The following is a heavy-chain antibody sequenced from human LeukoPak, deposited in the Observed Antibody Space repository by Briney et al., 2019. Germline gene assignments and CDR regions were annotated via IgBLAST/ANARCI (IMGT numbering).Heavy chain of an antibody. V-gene: IGHV1-2*02. Sequence: ASVKVSCKASGYTFTGYYMHWVRQAPGQGLEWMGWINPNSGGTNYAQKFQGRVTMTRDTSISTAYMELSRLRSDDTAVYYCARVLLWFGELFETPLPKCDYWGQGTLVTVSS. CDR3: ARVLLWFGELFETPLPKCDY. CDR2: INPNSGGT. CDR1: GYTFTGYY. J-gene: IGHJ4*02. D-gene: IGHD3-10*01.